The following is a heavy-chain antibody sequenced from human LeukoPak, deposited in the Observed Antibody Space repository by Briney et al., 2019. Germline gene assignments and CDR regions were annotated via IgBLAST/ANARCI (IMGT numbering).Heavy chain of an antibody. J-gene: IGHJ6*03. CDR1: GFTFDDYG. CDR2: INWSGDST. D-gene: IGHD3-3*01. V-gene: IGHV3-20*04. CDR3: ARDQAFSYYYYMDV. Sequence: GGSLRLSCVASGFTFDDYGMSWVRQAPGEGLEWVSGINWSGDSTGYADSVKGRFTISRDNAKNSLYLQMNSLRAEDTAVYYCARDQAFSYYYYMDVWGKGTTVTVSS.